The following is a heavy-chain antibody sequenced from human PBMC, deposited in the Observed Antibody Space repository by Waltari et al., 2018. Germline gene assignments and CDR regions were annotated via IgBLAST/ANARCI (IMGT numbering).Heavy chain of an antibody. Sequence: QVQLVQSGAEVKKPGASVKVSCKASGYTFTGYYMHWVRQAPGQGLGWMGWINPNSGGTNYAQKFQGRVTMTRDTSISTAYMELSRLRAEDMAVYYCARDARTDTGYSYGLAEYFQHWGQGTLVTVSS. J-gene: IGHJ1*01. CDR3: ARDARTDTGYSYGLAEYFQH. V-gene: IGHV1-2*02. CDR1: GYTFTGYY. D-gene: IGHD5-18*01. CDR2: INPNSGGT.